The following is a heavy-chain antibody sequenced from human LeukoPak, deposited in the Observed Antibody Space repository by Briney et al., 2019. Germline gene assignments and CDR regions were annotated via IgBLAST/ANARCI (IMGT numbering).Heavy chain of an antibody. Sequence: SVKVSCKASGGTFSSYATSWVRQAPGQGPEWMGGIIPIFGTANYAQKFQGRVTITADESTSTAYMELSSLRSDDMAVYYCARGIWTSHTVGYYFDNWGQGTLVTVSS. D-gene: IGHD6-13*01. V-gene: IGHV1-69*13. CDR3: ARGIWTSHTVGYYFDN. CDR1: GGTFSSYA. J-gene: IGHJ4*02. CDR2: IIPIFGTA.